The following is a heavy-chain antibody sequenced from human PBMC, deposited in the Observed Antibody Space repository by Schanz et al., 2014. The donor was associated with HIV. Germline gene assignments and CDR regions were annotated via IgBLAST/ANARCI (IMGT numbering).Heavy chain of an antibody. D-gene: IGHD3-3*01. V-gene: IGHV3-30*18. CDR3: AKDGRANYDFWSGYYTFNWFDP. CDR2: LSHDGSQK. Sequence: QVQLVESGGGVVQPGGSLRLSCAASGFTFSNYGMHWVRQAPGKGLEWVAVLSHDGSQKFYADSVKGRFTISRDNSKNTLYLQMNSLRAEDTAVYYCAKDGRANYDFWSGYYTFNWFDPWGQGTLVTVSS. CDR1: GFTFSNYG. J-gene: IGHJ5*02.